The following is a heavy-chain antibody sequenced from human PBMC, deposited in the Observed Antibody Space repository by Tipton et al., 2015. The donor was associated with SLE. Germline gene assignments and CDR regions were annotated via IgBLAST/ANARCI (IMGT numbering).Heavy chain of an antibody. V-gene: IGHV3-64*04. CDR3: AKVIAVAGYYFDY. CDR1: GFTFSSYA. CDR2: ISSNGGST. D-gene: IGHD6-19*01. J-gene: IGHJ4*02. Sequence: SLRLSCSASGFTFSSYAMHWVRQAPGKGLEYVSAISSNGGSTYYADSVKGRFTISRDNSKNTLYLQMNSLRAEDTAVYYCAKVIAVAGYYFDYWGQGTLVTVSS.